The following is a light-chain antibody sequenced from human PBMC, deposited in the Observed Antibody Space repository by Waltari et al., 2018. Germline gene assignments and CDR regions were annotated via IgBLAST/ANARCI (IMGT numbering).Light chain of an antibody. CDR3: QSVDNSFGYVV. Sequence: SYELTQPSPVSVSPGQMARITCPGDALPLHYITCYQHKSGQAPVLVMFKNSERPSGIPERISGSSSGTTVTLTITGVQAEDEADYYCQSVDNSFGYVVFGGGTKLTVL. CDR1: ALPLHY. V-gene: IGLV3-25*03. J-gene: IGLJ2*01. CDR2: KNS.